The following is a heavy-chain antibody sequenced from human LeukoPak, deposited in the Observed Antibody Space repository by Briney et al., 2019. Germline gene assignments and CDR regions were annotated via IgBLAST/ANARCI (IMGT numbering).Heavy chain of an antibody. CDR1: GYTFSNYG. D-gene: IGHD2-15*01. CDR2: IRGDNGNT. CDR3: ARVRPGDSCSGGSCYRYYYYYYMDV. J-gene: IGHJ6*03. V-gene: IGHV1-18*01. Sequence: ASVKVSCKASGYTFSNYGISWVRQAPGQGLEWVGWIRGDNGNTNYAQKLQGRVTMTTDTSTSTAYMELRSLRSDDTAVYYCARVRPGDSCSGGSCYRYYYYYYMDVWGKGTTVTVSS.